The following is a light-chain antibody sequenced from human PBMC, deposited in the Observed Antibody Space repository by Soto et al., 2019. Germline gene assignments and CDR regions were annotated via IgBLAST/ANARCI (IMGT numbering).Light chain of an antibody. CDR1: QSVDNY. Sequence: EIVLTQSPATLSLSPGERATLSCRASQSVDNYLAWYQQKPGQAPRLLIYAASNRATGIPGRFSGSGSGTDFTLTISSLAPEDFAVYYCQQRSEWPRTFGRGTKLEIK. CDR2: AAS. V-gene: IGKV3-11*01. CDR3: QQRSEWPRT. J-gene: IGKJ2*02.